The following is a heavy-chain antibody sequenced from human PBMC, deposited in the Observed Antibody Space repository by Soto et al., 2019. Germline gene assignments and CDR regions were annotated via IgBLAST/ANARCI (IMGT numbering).Heavy chain of an antibody. CDR1: GYTFTSYY. Sequence: GASVKVSCKASGYTFTSYYMHWVRQAPGQGLEWMGIINPSGGSTSYAQKFQGRVTMTRDTSTSTVYMELSSLRPEDTAVYYCARVDTAMVIRHYYYCCMHVCCQGPTGTVSS. V-gene: IGHV1-46*01. D-gene: IGHD5-18*01. J-gene: IGHJ6*02. CDR3: ARVDTAMVIRHYYYCCMHV. CDR2: INPSGGST.